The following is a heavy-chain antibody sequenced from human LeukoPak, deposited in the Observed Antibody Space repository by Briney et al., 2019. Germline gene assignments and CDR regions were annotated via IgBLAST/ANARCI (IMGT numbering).Heavy chain of an antibody. CDR3: ARDGNDGSGSYALDY. V-gene: IGHV3-20*04. Sequence: GGSLRLSCAASGFTFDDYGMSWVRQPPGKGLEWVSGINWNGVRTGYADSVKGRFTISRDNAKNSLYLQMNSLRAEDTAVYYCARDGNDGSGSYALDYWGQGTLVTVSS. D-gene: IGHD3-10*01. CDR2: INWNGVRT. CDR1: GFTFDDYG. J-gene: IGHJ4*02.